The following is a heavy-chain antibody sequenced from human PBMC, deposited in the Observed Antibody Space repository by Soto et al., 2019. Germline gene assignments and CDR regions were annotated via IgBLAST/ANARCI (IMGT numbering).Heavy chain of an antibody. J-gene: IGHJ4*02. V-gene: IGHV1-2*02. CDR2: FNPNSGDT. D-gene: IGHD6-19*01. Sequence: SGKVSCKASGYTFTAYSMHWVRQAPGQGLEWVGWFNPNSGDTIYAQKFQGRVTLTRDTSIGTAYMELYSLTSDDTAVYYCATEASAVISLDYWGQGTLVTVSS. CDR3: ATEASAVISLDY. CDR1: GYTFTAYS.